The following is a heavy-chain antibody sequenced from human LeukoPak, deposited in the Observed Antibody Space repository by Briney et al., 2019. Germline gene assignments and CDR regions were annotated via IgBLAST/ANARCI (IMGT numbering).Heavy chain of an antibody. CDR1: TLTFASYS. D-gene: IGHD3-10*02. Sequence: PGRSLRLAWPASTLTFASYSMHCVRQAHGEGMGWGADISYDGSIKYYADSVKGRFTISTDISKSTLSLQMNSLGPEDTALYYCARDLSNVPGQYWGQGTLVTVSS. CDR2: ISYDGSIK. CDR3: ARDLSNVPGQY. J-gene: IGHJ4*02. V-gene: IGHV3-30*04.